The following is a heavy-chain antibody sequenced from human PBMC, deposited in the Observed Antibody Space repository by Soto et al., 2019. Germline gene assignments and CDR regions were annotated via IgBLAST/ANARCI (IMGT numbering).Heavy chain of an antibody. CDR1: GGTISRYS. V-gene: IGHV1-69*08. CDR2: VIPIFGIP. Sequence: QVQLVQSGAEVKKPGSSVKVSCKASGGTISRYSITWVRQAPGHGLEWIGRVIPIFGIPTYAQTFQGRVTITADESTSTAYRELSSLSADDTAVYYCAREDRDRETGLVPAAIDGMDVWGQGTTVTVSS. J-gene: IGHJ6*02. CDR3: AREDRDRETGLVPAAIDGMDV. D-gene: IGHD2-2*01.